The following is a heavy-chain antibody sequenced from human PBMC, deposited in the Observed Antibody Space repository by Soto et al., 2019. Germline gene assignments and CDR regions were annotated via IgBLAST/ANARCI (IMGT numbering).Heavy chain of an antibody. CDR2: ISYDGSNK. J-gene: IGHJ4*02. Sequence: QVQLVESGGGVVQPGRSLRLSCAASGFTFSSYAMHWVRQAPGKGLEWVAVISYDGSNKYYADSVKGRFTISRDNSKNPLYLQMNSLRAEDTAVYYCAANYDSSGYYYEPLDYWGQGTLVTVSS. V-gene: IGHV3-30-3*01. CDR3: AANYDSSGYYYEPLDY. D-gene: IGHD3-22*01. CDR1: GFTFSSYA.